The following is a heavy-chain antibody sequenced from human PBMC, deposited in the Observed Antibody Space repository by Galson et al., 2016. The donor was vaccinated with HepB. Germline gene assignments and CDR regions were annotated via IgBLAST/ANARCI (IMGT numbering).Heavy chain of an antibody. D-gene: IGHD5-18*01. CDR1: GFTFSRYT. CDR3: ARAGGYSYGPRPYDAFDI. Sequence: SLRLSCAASGFTFSRYTMNWVRRAPGKGLEWVSSISSSSTYIYYTDSMKGRFTISRDNAKSSLYLQMNSLRAEDTAVYYCARAGGYSYGPRPYDAFDIWGQGTMVTVSS. J-gene: IGHJ3*02. CDR2: ISSSSTYI. V-gene: IGHV3-21*01.